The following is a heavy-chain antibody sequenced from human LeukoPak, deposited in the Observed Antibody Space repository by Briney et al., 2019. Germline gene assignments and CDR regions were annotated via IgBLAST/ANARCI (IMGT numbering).Heavy chain of an antibody. Sequence: PSETLSLNCTVSSGSISSYYWSWIRPPAGKGREWIGSIYTSGSTNYNPSLKSRVTMAVDTSKNQFSLKLSSVTAADTAVYYCARENILAFDIWGQGTMVTVSS. CDR1: SGSISSYY. V-gene: IGHV4-4*07. D-gene: IGHD2/OR15-2a*01. CDR3: ARENILAFDI. CDR2: IYTSGST. J-gene: IGHJ3*02.